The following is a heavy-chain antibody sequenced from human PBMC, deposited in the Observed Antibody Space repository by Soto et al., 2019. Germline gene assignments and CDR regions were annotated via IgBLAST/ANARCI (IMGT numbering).Heavy chain of an antibody. CDR2: LTSSGGTT. V-gene: IGHV3-23*01. J-gene: IGHJ4*02. Sequence: SLRLSCAASGFTFSRHGMSWIRQAPGKGLEWVSALTSSGGTTYYADSVKGRFTISRDNSKNTLYLQMNSLRAEDTAVYYCAKDVDFWSGYSGSWGQGTLVTVSS. CDR3: AKDVDFWSGYSGS. D-gene: IGHD3-3*01. CDR1: GFTFSRHG.